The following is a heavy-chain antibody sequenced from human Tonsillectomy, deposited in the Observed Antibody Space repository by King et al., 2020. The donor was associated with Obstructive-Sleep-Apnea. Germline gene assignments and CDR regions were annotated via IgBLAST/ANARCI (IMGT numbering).Heavy chain of an antibody. D-gene: IGHD3-10*01. J-gene: IGHJ4*02. CDR3: ARGGGLLWFGELLSIAPFDY. V-gene: IGHV3-30-3*01. Sequence: VQLVQSGGGVVQPGRSLRLSCAASGFTFSSYAMHWVRQAPGKGLEWVAIISYDGSNKYYADSVKGRFTISRDNSKNTLYLQMNSLRAGDTAVYYCARGGGLLWFGELLSIAPFDYWGQGTLVTVSS. CDR2: ISYDGSNK. CDR1: GFTFSSYA.